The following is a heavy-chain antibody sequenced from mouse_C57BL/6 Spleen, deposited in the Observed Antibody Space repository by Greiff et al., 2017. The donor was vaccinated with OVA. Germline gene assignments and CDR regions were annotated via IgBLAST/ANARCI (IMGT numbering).Heavy chain of an antibody. J-gene: IGHJ2*01. V-gene: IGHV1-22*01. CDR1: GYTFTDYN. Sequence: VQLQQSGPELVKPGASVKMSCKASGYTFTDYNMHWVKQSHGKSLEWIGYINPNNGGTSYNQKFKGKATLTVNKSSSTAYMELRSLTSEDSAVYYCARDPFSGYYFDYWGQGTTLTVSS. CDR3: ARDPFSGYYFDY. CDR2: INPNNGGT. D-gene: IGHD3-2*02.